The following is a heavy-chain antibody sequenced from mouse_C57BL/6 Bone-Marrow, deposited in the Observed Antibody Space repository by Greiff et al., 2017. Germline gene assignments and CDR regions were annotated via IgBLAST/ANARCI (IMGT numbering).Heavy chain of an antibody. V-gene: IGHV1-81*01. J-gene: IGHJ1*03. CDR2: IYPRSGNT. CDR1: GYTFTSYG. Sequence: VMLVESGAELARPGASVKLSCKASGYTFTSYGISWVKQRTGQGLEWIGEIYPRSGNTYYNEKFKGKATLTADKSSSTAYMELRSLTSEDSAVYFCARTPHYYGSSYGDWYFDVWGTGTTVTVSS. D-gene: IGHD1-1*01. CDR3: ARTPHYYGSSYGDWYFDV.